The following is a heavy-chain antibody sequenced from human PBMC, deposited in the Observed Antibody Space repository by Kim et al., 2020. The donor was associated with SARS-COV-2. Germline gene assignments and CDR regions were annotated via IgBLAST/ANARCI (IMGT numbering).Heavy chain of an antibody. J-gene: IGHJ6*02. CDR2: IIPIFGTA. V-gene: IGHV1-69*13. CDR3: AREGANYYGMDV. CDR1: GGTFSSYA. Sequence: SVKVSCKASGGTFSSYAISWVRQAPGQGLEWMGGIIPIFGTANYAQKFQGRVTITADESTSTAYMELSSLRSEDTAVYYCAREGANYYGMDVWGQGTTVTVSS.